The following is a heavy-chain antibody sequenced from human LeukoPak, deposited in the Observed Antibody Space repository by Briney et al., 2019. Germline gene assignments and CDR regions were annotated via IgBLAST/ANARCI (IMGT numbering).Heavy chain of an antibody. CDR2: ISYDGSNK. CDR3: AKDLEGATDY. Sequence: GGSLRLSCAASGFTFSSYGMHWVRQAPGKGLEWVAVISYDGSNKYYADSGKGRFTISRDNSKNTLYLQMNSLRAEDTAVYYCAKDLEGATDYWGQGTLVTVSS. J-gene: IGHJ4*02. D-gene: IGHD1-26*01. CDR1: GFTFSSYG. V-gene: IGHV3-30*18.